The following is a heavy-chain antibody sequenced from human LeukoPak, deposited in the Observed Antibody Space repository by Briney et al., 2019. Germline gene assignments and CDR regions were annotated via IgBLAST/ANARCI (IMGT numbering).Heavy chain of an antibody. CDR1: GGTFISYA. J-gene: IGHJ4*02. Sequence: SVKVSCKASGGTFISYAISWVRQAPGQGLEWMGGIIPIFGTANYAQKFQGRVTITADESTSTAYMELSSLRSEDTAVYYCARQVVVVVAATGPFDYWGQGTLVTVSS. CDR2: IIPIFGTA. D-gene: IGHD2-15*01. V-gene: IGHV1-69*13. CDR3: ARQVVVVVAATGPFDY.